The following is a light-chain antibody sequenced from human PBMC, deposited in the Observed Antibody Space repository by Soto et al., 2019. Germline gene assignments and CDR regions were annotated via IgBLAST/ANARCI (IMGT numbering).Light chain of an antibody. CDR2: DVS. J-gene: IGLJ1*01. V-gene: IGLV2-14*03. CDR3: NSYAGTSYV. CDR1: SSDVGAYNY. Sequence: QSVLTQPASASGTPGQSITISCTGTSSDVGAYNYVSWYQQYPGKAPKLIIYDVSNRPSGVSCRFSGSKSGNTASLTISELQAEDEADYYCNSYAGTSYVFGTGTKVTVL.